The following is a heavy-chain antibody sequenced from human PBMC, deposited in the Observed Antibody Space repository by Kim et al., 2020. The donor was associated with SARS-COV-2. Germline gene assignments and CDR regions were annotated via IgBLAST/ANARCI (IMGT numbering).Heavy chain of an antibody. CDR2: ISGSGGST. V-gene: IGHV3-23*01. Sequence: GGSLRLSCAASGFTFSSYAMSWVRQAPGKGLEWVSAISGSGGSTYYADSVKGRFTISRDNSKNTLYLQMNSLRAKDTAVYYCAKDSGEEQWQYWGQGTLVTVSS. CDR3: AKDSGEEQWQY. CDR1: GFTFSSYA. J-gene: IGHJ4*02. D-gene: IGHD6-19*01.